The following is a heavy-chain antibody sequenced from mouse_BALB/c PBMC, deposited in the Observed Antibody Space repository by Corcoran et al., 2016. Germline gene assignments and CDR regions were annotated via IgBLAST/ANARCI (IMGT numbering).Heavy chain of an antibody. D-gene: IGHD2-1*01. V-gene: IGHV1S34*01. CDR1: GYSFTGYY. CDR3: AIRHGNYAMDY. J-gene: IGHJ4*01. CDR2: ISCYNGAT. Sequence: LVKTGASVKISCKASGYSFTGYYMHWVKQSHGKSLEWIGYISCYNGATSYNQKFKGKATFTVDTYSSTAYMQFNSMTSEDSAVYYCAIRHGNYAMDYWGQGTSVTVSS.